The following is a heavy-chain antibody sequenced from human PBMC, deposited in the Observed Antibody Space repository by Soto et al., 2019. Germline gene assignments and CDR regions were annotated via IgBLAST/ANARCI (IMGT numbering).Heavy chain of an antibody. D-gene: IGHD2-2*01. CDR3: ARAFGRYCSSTSCYLPMDV. CDR2: INPNSGGT. V-gene: IGHV1-2*04. J-gene: IGHJ6*02. CDR1: GYTFTGYY. Sequence: GASVKVSCKASGYTFTGYYMHWVRQAPGQGLEWMGWINPNSGGTNYAQKFQGWVTMTRDTSISTAYMELSRLRSDDTAVYYCARAFGRYCSSTSCYLPMDVWGQGTTVTVSS.